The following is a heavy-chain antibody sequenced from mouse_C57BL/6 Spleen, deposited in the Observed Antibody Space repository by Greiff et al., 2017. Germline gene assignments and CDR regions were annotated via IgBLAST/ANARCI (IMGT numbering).Heavy chain of an antibody. Sequence: VQLQQSGAELVKPGASVKLSCTASGFNIKDYYMPWVQQRTEQGLEWIGRIDPEDGETKYAPKFKGKATITADTSANTAYLQLSSLTSEDTAVYYCAWSYEGDLAWFAYWGQGTLVTVSA. CDR1: GFNIKDYY. CDR2: IDPEDGET. V-gene: IGHV14-2*01. CDR3: AWSYEGDLAWFAY. J-gene: IGHJ3*01. D-gene: IGHD2-3*01.